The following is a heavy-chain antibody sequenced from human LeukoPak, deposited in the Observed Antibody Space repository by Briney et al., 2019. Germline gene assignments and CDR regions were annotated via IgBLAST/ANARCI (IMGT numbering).Heavy chain of an antibody. CDR2: IYYSGST. CDR1: GGSISNYY. V-gene: IGHV4-59*08. J-gene: IGHJ4*02. Sequence: SETLSLTCTVSGGSISNYYWSWIRQPPGKGLEWIGYIYYSGSTNYNRSLKSRVTMSVDTSKNQFSLQLSSVTAADTAVYYCARHRGYSYGYVDYWGQGTLVTVSS. CDR3: ARHRGYSYGYVDY. D-gene: IGHD5-18*01.